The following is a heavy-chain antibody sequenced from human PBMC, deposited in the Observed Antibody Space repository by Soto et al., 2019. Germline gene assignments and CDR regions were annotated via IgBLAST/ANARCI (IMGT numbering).Heavy chain of an antibody. V-gene: IGHV3-15*07. CDR1: GFTFSNAW. D-gene: IGHD3-9*01. CDR3: TTDDYYDILTGYYRTDFDY. CDR2: IKSKTDGGTT. Sequence: ESGGGLVKPGGSLRLSCAASGFTFSNAWMNWVRQAPGKGLEWVGRIKSKTDGGTTDYAAPVKGRFTISRDDSKNTLYLQMNSLKTEDTAVYYCTTDDYYDILTGYYRTDFDYWGQGTLVTVSS. J-gene: IGHJ4*02.